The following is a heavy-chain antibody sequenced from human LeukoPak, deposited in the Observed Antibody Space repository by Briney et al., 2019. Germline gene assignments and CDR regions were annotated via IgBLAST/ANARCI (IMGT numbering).Heavy chain of an antibody. V-gene: IGHV4-39*07. Sequence: SETLSLTCTVSGGSISSSSYYWGWIRQPPGEGLEWIGSIYYSGSTYYNPSLTSRVTISVDTSKNQFSLKLSSVTAADTAVYYCARVSRSGSYFGAFEIWGQGTMVTVSS. CDR3: ARVSRSGSYFGAFEI. CDR2: IYYSGST. D-gene: IGHD1-26*01. J-gene: IGHJ3*02. CDR1: GGSISSSSYY.